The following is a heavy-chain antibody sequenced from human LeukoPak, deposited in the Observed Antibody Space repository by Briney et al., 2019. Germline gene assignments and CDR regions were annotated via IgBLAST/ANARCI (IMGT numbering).Heavy chain of an antibody. CDR1: GGTFSSYA. CDR2: IIPILGIA. D-gene: IGHD3-22*01. J-gene: IGHJ4*02. Sequence: SVKVSCKASGGTFSSYAISWVRQAPGQGLEWMGRIIPILGIANYAQKFQGRVTITADKSTSTAYKELSSLRSGDTAVYYCANTPYYDSSGYRFDYWGQGTLVTVSS. V-gene: IGHV1-69*04. CDR3: ANTPYYDSSGYRFDY.